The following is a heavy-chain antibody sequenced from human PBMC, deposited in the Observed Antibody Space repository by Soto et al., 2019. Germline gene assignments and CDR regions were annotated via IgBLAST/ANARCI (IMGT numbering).Heavy chain of an antibody. CDR2: IIPILGIA. CDR1: GGTFSSYT. V-gene: IGHV1-69*02. J-gene: IGHJ6*03. D-gene: IGHD2-15*01. Sequence: QVQLVQSGAEVKKPGSSVKVSCKASGGTFSSYTISWVRQAPGQGLEWMGRIIPILGIANYAQKFQGRVTISADKSTSTAYMELSSLRSEDTAVYYCARGGYGSGGSCYPTSNYYYYYMDVWGKGTTVTVS. CDR3: ARGGYGSGGSCYPTSNYYYYYMDV.